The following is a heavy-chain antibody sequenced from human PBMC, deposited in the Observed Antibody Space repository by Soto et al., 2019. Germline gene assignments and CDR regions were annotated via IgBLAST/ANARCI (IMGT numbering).Heavy chain of an antibody. V-gene: IGHV4-31*03. Sequence: QVQLQESGPGLVKPSQTLSLTCTVSGGSIRGGDYYWSWIRQHPGKGLEWIGYIFYSGNSFYNPCLKSGVTISVDTCKNQFSLRLSSVTAADTAIYYCARLSSLYYNSDYGGYYFDYWGQGTLVSVSS. J-gene: IGHJ4*02. CDR3: ARLSSLYYNSDYGGYYFDY. D-gene: IGHD3-10*01. CDR2: IFYSGNS. CDR1: GGSIRGGDYY.